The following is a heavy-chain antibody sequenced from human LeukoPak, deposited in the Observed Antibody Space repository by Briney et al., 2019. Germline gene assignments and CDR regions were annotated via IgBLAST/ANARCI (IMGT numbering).Heavy chain of an antibody. CDR1: GFTFSSYW. CDR2: INSDGSST. Sequence: GGSLRLSCAASGFTFSSYWMHWVRQAPGKGLVWVSRINSDGSSTYYADSVRGRFTISRDNSKNTLYLQMNSLRAEDTAVYYCAKDPYGGANYWGQGTLVTVSS. J-gene: IGHJ4*02. CDR3: AKDPYGGANY. D-gene: IGHD3-16*01. V-gene: IGHV3-74*01.